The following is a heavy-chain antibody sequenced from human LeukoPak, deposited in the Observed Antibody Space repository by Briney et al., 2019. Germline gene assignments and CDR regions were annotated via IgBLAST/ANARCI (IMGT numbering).Heavy chain of an antibody. CDR2: ISDDGRRQ. CDR1: GFTFSNYA. J-gene: IGHJ5*02. D-gene: IGHD4-17*01. Sequence: PGGSLRLSCAATGFTFSNYAIHWGRQAPGKGLEWVAFISDDGRRQHYADSVKGRFTISRDNSRNTLYLQMNSLRAEDTAVYYCSRGGYGDYNNWFDPWGQGTLVIVSS. V-gene: IGHV3-30*04. CDR3: SRGGYGDYNNWFDP.